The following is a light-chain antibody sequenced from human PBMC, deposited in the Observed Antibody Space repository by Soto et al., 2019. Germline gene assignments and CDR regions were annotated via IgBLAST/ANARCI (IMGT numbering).Light chain of an antibody. CDR2: DNN. Sequence: QSVLTQPPSVSAAPGQKVTISCSGSSSNIGNNYVYWYQQLPGTAPKLLIYDNNKRPSGIPDRFSASKSGTSATLGITGLQTGDEADYYCGTWDSSLSAVVFAGGTKVTVL. CDR1: SSNIGNNY. V-gene: IGLV1-51*01. CDR3: GTWDSSLSAVV. J-gene: IGLJ2*01.